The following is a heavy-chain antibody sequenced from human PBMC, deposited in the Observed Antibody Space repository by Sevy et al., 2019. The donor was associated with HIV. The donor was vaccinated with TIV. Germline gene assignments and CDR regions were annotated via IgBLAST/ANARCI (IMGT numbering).Heavy chain of an antibody. CDR2: MYSDGST. J-gene: IGHJ4*02. Sequence: GGSLRLSCAASGFTFNTHAMHWVRQAPGKGLEWVSVMYSDGSTYHADSVKGRFTISRDNSKNTLYLQMNSLRVEDTAVYYCARGKSGYGYGLDYWGQGTLVTVSS. V-gene: IGHV3-66*01. CDR1: GFTFNTHA. CDR3: ARGKSGYGYGLDY. D-gene: IGHD5-18*01.